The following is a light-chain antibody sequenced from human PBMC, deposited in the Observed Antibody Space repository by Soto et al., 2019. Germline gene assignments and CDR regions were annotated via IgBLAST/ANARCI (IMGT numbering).Light chain of an antibody. CDR3: QQYGSSPPIT. Sequence: DIQMTQSPSSVSASVGDRVTITCRASQDINNRLAWFQQRPGRAPNLLIYAASSLETGVPSRFSGSVSRTDFTLTISRLEPEDFAVYYCQQYGSSPPITFGQGTRLGIK. CDR2: AAS. V-gene: IGKV1-12*01. CDR1: QDINNR. J-gene: IGKJ5*01.